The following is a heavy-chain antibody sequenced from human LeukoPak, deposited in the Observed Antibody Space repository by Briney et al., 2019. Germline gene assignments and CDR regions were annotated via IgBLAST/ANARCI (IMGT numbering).Heavy chain of an antibody. CDR3: AKRGIVIRAVIIVGFHKEAYYFDY. J-gene: IGHJ4*02. CDR2: ISDSGGSA. V-gene: IGHV3-23*01. Sequence: GSLRLSCAVSGITLSNYGMSWVRQAPGKGLEWVAGISDSGGSANYADSVKGRFTISRDNPKNTLYLQMNSLRAEDTAVYFCAKRGIVIRAVIIVGFHKEAYYFDYWGQGALVTVSS. D-gene: IGHD3-10*01. CDR1: GITLSNYG.